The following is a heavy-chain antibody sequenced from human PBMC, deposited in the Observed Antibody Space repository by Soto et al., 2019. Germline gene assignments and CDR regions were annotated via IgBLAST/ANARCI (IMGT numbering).Heavy chain of an antibody. V-gene: IGHV5-51*01. CDR1: GYGFISYW. CDR2: FYPGDSTS. J-gene: IGHJ3*02. D-gene: IGHD2-2*03. CDR3: ARIIGYCRNNDCSWTFDI. Sequence: GESLKISCKTSGYGFISYWVAWVRQKPGKGLEWMGTFYPGDSTSTYSPSFQGQVTISVDKSISTAYLHLSSLKASDTAMYYCARIIGYCRNNDCSWTFDIWGQGTTVTVSS.